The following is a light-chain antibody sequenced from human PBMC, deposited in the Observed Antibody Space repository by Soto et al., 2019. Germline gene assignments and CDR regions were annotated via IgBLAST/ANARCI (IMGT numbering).Light chain of an antibody. V-gene: IGKV3-20*01. CDR2: AAS. CDR1: QSLSGNY. J-gene: IGKJ2*01. CDR3: QQYGSSHMYT. Sequence: DIVLTQSPGTLSLSPGERATLSCRASQSLSGNYLAWYQQRPGQPPRLLIYAASSRATGIPDRFSGSGSGTDFTLTISRLEPEDFAVYICQQYGSSHMYTFGQGTKLEIK.